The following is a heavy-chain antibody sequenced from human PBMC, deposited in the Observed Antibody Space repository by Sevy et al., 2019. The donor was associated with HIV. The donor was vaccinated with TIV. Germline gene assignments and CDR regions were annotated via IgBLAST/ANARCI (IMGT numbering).Heavy chain of an antibody. CDR2: IRSNAYGGTT. CDR1: GFTFGDYA. V-gene: IGHV3-49*04. D-gene: IGHD4-4*01. J-gene: IGHJ4*02. CDR3: PRSAGDDHSNYGSDREYYFDY. Sequence: GSLRLSCTASGFTFGDYAMSWVRQAPGKGLERVGFIRSNAYGGTTEYAASVKGRFTISRDDSKSIAYLQMNSLKTDDTAVYYCPRSAGDDHSNYGSDREYYFDYWGQGTLVSVSS.